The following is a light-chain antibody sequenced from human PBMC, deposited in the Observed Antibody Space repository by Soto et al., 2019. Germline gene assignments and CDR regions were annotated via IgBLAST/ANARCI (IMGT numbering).Light chain of an antibody. V-gene: IGLV2-14*01. CDR1: SSDVGGYNY. CDR3: SSYTSSSTLDV. CDR2: DVS. Sequence: QSALTQPASVSGSPGQSITISCTGTSSDVGGYNYVSWYQQHPGKAPKLMIYDVSNRPSGVSNRFSGSKSGNTASLTISGLQAVDEADYYCSSYTSSSTLDVFGTGTKLTVL. J-gene: IGLJ1*01.